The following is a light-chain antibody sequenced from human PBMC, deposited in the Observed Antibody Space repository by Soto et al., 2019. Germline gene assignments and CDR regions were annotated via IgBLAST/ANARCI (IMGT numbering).Light chain of an antibody. V-gene: IGKV3-11*01. CDR3: QQRSNWPPVT. Sequence: EIVLTQSPATLSLSPGERATLSCRASQSVSSYLAWYHQKPGQAPRLLIYDASNRATGIPARFSGSGSGTDFTLTFSSLEPEDFAVYYCQQRSNWPPVTFGGGTKVEIK. J-gene: IGKJ4*01. CDR1: QSVSSY. CDR2: DAS.